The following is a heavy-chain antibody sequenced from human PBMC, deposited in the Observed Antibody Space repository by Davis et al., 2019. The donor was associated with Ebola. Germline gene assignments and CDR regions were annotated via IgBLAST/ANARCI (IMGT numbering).Heavy chain of an antibody. CDR1: GYTFTSYA. V-gene: IGHV1-3*01. CDR3: ARESQLGQGFDY. J-gene: IGHJ4*02. D-gene: IGHD1-1*01. CDR2: INAGNGNT. Sequence: ASVKVSCKASGYTFTSYAMHWVRQAPGQRLEWMGWINAGNGNTKYSQKFQGRVTITRGTSASTAYMELSSLRSDDTAVYYCARESQLGQGFDYWGQGTLVTVSS.